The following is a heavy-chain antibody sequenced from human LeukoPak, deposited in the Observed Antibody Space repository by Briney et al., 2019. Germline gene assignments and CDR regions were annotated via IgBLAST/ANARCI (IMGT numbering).Heavy chain of an antibody. Sequence: PSETLSLTCTVSGGSISPYYWSWIRQPPGKGLEWIAYIYYSGSTDYNPSLKSRVTISLDTSKKQFSLKLSSVTAADTAVYYCARDLHFPLRVTLLDYWGQGTLVTVSS. CDR3: ARDLHFPLRVTLLDY. CDR1: GGSISPYY. J-gene: IGHJ4*02. D-gene: IGHD2-21*02. CDR2: IYYSGST. V-gene: IGHV4-59*12.